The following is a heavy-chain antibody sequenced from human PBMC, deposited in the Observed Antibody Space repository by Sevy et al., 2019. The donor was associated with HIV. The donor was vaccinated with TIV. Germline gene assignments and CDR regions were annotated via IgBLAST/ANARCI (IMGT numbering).Heavy chain of an antibody. J-gene: IGHJ4*02. V-gene: IGHV3-7*01. CDR3: ARDPFSNADY. D-gene: IGHD4-4*01. CDR2: INQDGSGK. Sequence: GGSLRLSCAGSGFTFSSYWMSWVRQAPGKGLEWVANINQDGSGKNYVDSVKGRFTISRDNAKNSLYLQMNSLRAEDTAVYYCARDPFSNADYWGQGTLVTVSS. CDR1: GFTFSSYW.